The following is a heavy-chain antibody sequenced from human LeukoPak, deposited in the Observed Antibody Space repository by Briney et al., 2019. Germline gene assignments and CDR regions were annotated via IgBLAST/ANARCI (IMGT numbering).Heavy chain of an antibody. CDR3: ARQAGYSTAWYDFDY. J-gene: IGHJ4*02. D-gene: IGHD6-19*01. Sequence: GESLKISCKGSGYTFTTYWIAWVRQMPGKGLEWMGIIYPDDSDTRYSPSFQGQVTISADKSIGTAYLQWSSLKASDTAMYYCARQAGYSTAWYDFDYWGQGTLVTVSS. CDR1: GYTFTTYW. V-gene: IGHV5-51*01. CDR2: IYPDDSDT.